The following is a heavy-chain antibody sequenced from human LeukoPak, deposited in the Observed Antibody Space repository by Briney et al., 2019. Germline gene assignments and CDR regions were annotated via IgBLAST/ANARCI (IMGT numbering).Heavy chain of an antibody. CDR3: ARDLGSFYYGSGNSIDY. Sequence: GGSLRLSCAASGFTFSSYSMNWVRQAPGKGLEWVSSISSSSSYIYYADSVKGRFTISRDNAKNSLYLQMNSLRAEDTAVYYCARDLGSFYYGSGNSIDYWGQGTLVTVSS. J-gene: IGHJ4*02. CDR2: ISSSSSYI. V-gene: IGHV3-21*01. CDR1: GFTFSSYS. D-gene: IGHD3-10*01.